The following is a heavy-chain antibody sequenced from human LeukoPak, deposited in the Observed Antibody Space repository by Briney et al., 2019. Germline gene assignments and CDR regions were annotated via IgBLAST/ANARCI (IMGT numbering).Heavy chain of an antibody. CDR3: ARHRNYYGSGD. CDR2: IYYSGST. Sequence: PSETLSLTCTVSGGSISSYYWSWIRQPPGKGLEWIGYIYYSGSTNYNPSLKSRVTISVDTSKNQFSLKLSSVTTADTAVYYCARHRNYYGSGDWGQGTLVTVSS. D-gene: IGHD3-10*01. V-gene: IGHV4-59*08. J-gene: IGHJ4*02. CDR1: GGSISSYY.